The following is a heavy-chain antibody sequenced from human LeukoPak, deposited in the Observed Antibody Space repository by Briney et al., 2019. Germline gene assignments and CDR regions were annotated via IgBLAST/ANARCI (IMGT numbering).Heavy chain of an antibody. D-gene: IGHD6-6*01. J-gene: IGHJ4*02. CDR3: ARESFAARWD. V-gene: IGHV3-7*01. CDR2: IKQDGSKK. Sequence: PGGSLRLSCAASGFTFSRYWMSWVRQAPGKGLEWVANIKQDGSKKSYVDSVKGRFTISRDNANNLLYLQMNSLRAEDTAVYYCARESFAARWDWGQGTLVTVSS. CDR1: GFTFSRYW.